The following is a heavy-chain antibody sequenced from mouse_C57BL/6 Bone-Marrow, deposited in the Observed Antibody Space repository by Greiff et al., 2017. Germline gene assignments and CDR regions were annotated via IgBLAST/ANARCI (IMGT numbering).Heavy chain of an antibody. V-gene: IGHV1-39*01. D-gene: IGHD1-1*01. CDR2: INPNYGTT. J-gene: IGHJ3*01. CDR3: APLYYGSSLGFAY. Sequence: EVQLQQSGPELVKPGASVKISCKASGYSFTDCNMNWVKQSNGKSLEWIGVINPNYGTTSYNQKFKGKATLTVDQSSSTAYMQLNSLTSEDSAVYYCAPLYYGSSLGFAYWGQGTLVTISA. CDR1: GYSFTDCN.